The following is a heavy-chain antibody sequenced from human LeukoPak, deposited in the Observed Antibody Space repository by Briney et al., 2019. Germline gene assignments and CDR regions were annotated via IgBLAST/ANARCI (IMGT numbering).Heavy chain of an antibody. J-gene: IGHJ4*02. CDR3: AGYDYGDLGPLQF. V-gene: IGHV3-30*03. Sequence: GGSLRLSCAASGFDFSGYGMHWVRQAPGKGLEWVAVILYDGSNKYYADSVKGRCTISRDNSKKTLYLQMNSLRAEDTAVYYCAGYDYGDLGPLQFWGQGTLVTVPS. D-gene: IGHD4-17*01. CDR1: GFDFSGYG. CDR2: ILYDGSNK.